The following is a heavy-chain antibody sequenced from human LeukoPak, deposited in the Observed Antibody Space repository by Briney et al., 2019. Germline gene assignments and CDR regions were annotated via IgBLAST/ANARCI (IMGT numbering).Heavy chain of an antibody. CDR2: MNPNSGNT. D-gene: IGHD3-3*01. Sequence: ASVKVSCKASGYTFTSYDINWVRQTTGRGLEWMGWMNPNSGNTGYAQKFRGRVTMTRNTSISTAYMELSSLRSEDTAVYYCARGRTGYDFWSGYSNGDAFDIWGQGTMVTVSS. CDR3: ARGRTGYDFWSGYSNGDAFDI. J-gene: IGHJ3*02. CDR1: GYTFTSYD. V-gene: IGHV1-8*01.